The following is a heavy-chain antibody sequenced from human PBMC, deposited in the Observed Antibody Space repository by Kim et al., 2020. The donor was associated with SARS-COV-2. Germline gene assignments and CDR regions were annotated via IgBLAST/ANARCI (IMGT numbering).Heavy chain of an antibody. D-gene: IGHD5-12*01. Sequence: SVKVSCKASGGTFSSYAISWVRQAPGQGLEWMGGIIPIFGTANYAQKFQGRVTITADESTSTAYMELSSLRSEDTAVYYCAREGRDGYNHYYYYGMDVWGQGTTVTVSS. CDR3: AREGRDGYNHYYYYGMDV. V-gene: IGHV1-69*13. J-gene: IGHJ6*02. CDR2: IIPIFGTA. CDR1: GGTFSSYA.